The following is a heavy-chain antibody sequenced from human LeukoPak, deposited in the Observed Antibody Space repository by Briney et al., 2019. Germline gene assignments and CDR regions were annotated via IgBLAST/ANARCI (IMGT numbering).Heavy chain of an antibody. J-gene: IGHJ6*02. V-gene: IGHV3-48*03. CDR2: ISSSGTTI. CDR1: GFTFRSYD. CDR3: AKALATRHMDV. Sequence: GGSLRLSCAASGFTFRSYDMNWVRQAPGKGLEWVSYISSSGTTIYYADSVKGRFTISRDNAKDSLYLQMSSLRAEDTAVYYCAKALATRHMDVWGQGTTVTVSS.